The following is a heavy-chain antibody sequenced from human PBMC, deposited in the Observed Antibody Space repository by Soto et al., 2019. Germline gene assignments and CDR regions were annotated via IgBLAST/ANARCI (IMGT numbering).Heavy chain of an antibody. CDR1: GFSLSVYW. J-gene: IGHJ4*02. Sequence: PGGSLRLSCAASGFSLSVYWMHWVRQAPGKGLAWVSRIDTYGSATKYADSVEGRFSISKDNAENTLYLQMNSLRAEDTAVYYCARAHIVVVTAIPPRGPFDYWGQGTLVTVSS. CDR3: ARAHIVVVTAIPPRGPFDY. V-gene: IGHV3-74*01. D-gene: IGHD2-21*02. CDR2: IDTYGSAT.